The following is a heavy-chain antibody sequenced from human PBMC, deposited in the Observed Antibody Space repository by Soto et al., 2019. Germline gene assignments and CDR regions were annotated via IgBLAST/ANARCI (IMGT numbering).Heavy chain of an antibody. CDR3: ARVGAGYSSSEVDY. J-gene: IGHJ4*02. CDR1: GGSISSYY. V-gene: IGHV4-59*01. Sequence: SETLSLTCTVSGGSISSYYWRWTRQPPGKGLEWFGYIYYSGSTNYNPSLKSRVTISVDTSKNQFSLKLSSVTAADTAVYYCARVGAGYSSSEVDYWGQGTLVTVSS. D-gene: IGHD6-13*01. CDR2: IYYSGST.